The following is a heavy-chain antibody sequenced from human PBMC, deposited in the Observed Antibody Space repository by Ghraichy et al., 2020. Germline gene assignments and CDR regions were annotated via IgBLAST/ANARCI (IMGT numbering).Heavy chain of an antibody. Sequence: SETLSLTCTVSGGSISSYYWSWIRQPPGKGLEWIGYIYYSGSTNYNPSLKSRVTISVDTSKNQFSLKLSSVTAADTAVYYCARGNSGSSLPFDYWGQGTLVTVSS. CDR1: GGSISSYY. D-gene: IGHD1-26*01. CDR2: IYYSGST. J-gene: IGHJ4*02. CDR3: ARGNSGSSLPFDY. V-gene: IGHV4-59*01.